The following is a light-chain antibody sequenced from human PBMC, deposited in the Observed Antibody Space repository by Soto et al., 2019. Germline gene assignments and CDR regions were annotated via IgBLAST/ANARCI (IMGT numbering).Light chain of an antibody. J-gene: IGLJ2*01. CDR1: SSDVGGDHY. CDR2: DVS. Sequence: QSVLTHPASVSGSPGQSITISCTGTSSDVGGDHYVSWYQQNPGKAPKLIIFDVSNRPSGVSNRFSGSKSANTASLTISGLQAEDEADYYCSSYSSGSTLVIFGGGTKLTVL. CDR3: SSYSSGSTLVI. V-gene: IGLV2-14*01.